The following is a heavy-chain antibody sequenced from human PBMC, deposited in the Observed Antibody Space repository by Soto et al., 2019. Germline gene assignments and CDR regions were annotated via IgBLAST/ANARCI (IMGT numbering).Heavy chain of an antibody. Sequence: QVQLVESGGGVVQPGTSLRLSCVGSGFTFRSYVIHWVRQAPGKGLEWVALTSYDGSNNFYGDSVKGRFTISRDNSRNTVELQMDSLRLDATALYYCARWGTTGGLDVWGQGTLVSVSS. D-gene: IGHD3-16*01. CDR3: ARWGTTGGLDV. CDR1: GFTFRSYV. J-gene: IGHJ4*02. V-gene: IGHV3-33*05. CDR2: TSYDGSNN.